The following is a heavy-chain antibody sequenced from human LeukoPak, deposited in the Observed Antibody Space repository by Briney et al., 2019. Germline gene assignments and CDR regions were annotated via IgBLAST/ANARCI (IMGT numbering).Heavy chain of an antibody. CDR1: GFTVGSNY. Sequence: PGGSLRLSCAASGFTVGSNYMSWVRQAPGKGLEWVSVIYSCGSTYYADSVKGRFTISRDNSKNTLYLQMNRLRAEDTAVYYCARDGDDSSGYYLWGQGTLVTVSS. J-gene: IGHJ5*02. V-gene: IGHV3-66*01. CDR2: IYSCGST. CDR3: ARDGDDSSGYYL. D-gene: IGHD3-22*01.